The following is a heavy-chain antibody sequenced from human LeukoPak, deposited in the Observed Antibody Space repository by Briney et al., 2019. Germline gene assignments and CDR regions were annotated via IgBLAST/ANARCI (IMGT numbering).Heavy chain of an antibody. D-gene: IGHD2-15*01. V-gene: IGHV4-4*09. J-gene: IGHJ4*02. CDR2: IYTSGST. CDR3: ARYISGHTVEYFDY. Sequence: SETLSLTCTVSGGSLSGYYWSWIRQTPGKGLEWIGYIYTSGSTNYNPSLKSRVTILVDTSKNQFSLKLSSVTAADTAVYYCARYISGHTVEYFDYWGQGTLVIVSS. CDR1: GGSLSGYY.